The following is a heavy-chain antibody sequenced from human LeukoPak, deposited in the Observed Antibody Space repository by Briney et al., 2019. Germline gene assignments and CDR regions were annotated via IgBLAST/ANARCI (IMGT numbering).Heavy chain of an antibody. D-gene: IGHD2/OR15-2a*01. J-gene: IGHJ4*02. CDR2: IDPSDSYT. CDR3: ARQEYSFLFYFDH. V-gene: IGHV5-10-1*01. Sequence: GESLKISCKGSGYSFTSYWIGWVRQMPGKGLEWMGTIDPSDSYTKYSPSFQGHVTISADKSISTAYLQWSSLKASDTAMYYCARQEYSFLFYFDHWGQGTQVTVSS. CDR1: GYSFTSYW.